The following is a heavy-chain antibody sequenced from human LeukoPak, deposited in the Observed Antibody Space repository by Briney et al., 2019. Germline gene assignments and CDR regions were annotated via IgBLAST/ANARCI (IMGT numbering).Heavy chain of an antibody. CDR2: INTKSGRT. V-gene: IGHV1-2*02. D-gene: IGHD3-3*01. CDR3: ARADFIDAGPYLIGP. Sequence: SVKVSCKASGYTFTGYYIHWVRQAPGQGLEWMGWINTKSGRTSSARKFQGRVTMTRDPSVTTVYMDLAWLTSDDTAIYFCARADFIDAGPYLIGPWGQGTLVTVSS. CDR1: GYTFTGYY. J-gene: IGHJ5*02.